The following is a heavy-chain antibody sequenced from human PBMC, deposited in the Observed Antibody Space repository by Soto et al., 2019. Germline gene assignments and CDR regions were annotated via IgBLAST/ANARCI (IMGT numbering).Heavy chain of an antibody. CDR1: GGSISSSDYY. D-gene: IGHD6-19*01. J-gene: IGHJ5*02. Sequence: QVQLQESGPGLVKPSQTLSLTCTVSGGSISSSDYYWSWIRQHPGKGLAWIGYIYYSGSAYYNPSLKSRVTISVYASKNQFSLKVTSVTAAATAVYYCAREFSPNSRGWYTVLVLWFAPWGQGTLVTVSS. CDR2: IYYSGSA. V-gene: IGHV4-31*03. CDR3: AREFSPNSRGWYTVLVLWFAP.